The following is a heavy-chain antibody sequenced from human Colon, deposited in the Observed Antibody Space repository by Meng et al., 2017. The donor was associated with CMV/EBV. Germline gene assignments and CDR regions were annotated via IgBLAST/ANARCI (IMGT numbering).Heavy chain of an antibody. CDR3: ARDQAGYYYYDSSGYHTRYYYGMDL. CDR2: ISSSSSYI. J-gene: IGHJ6*02. D-gene: IGHD3-22*01. CDR1: GFTFSSYS. Sequence: GESLKISCAASGFTFSSYSMNWVRQAPGKGLEWVSSISSSSSYIYYADSVKGRFTISRDNAKNSLYLQMNSLRAEDTAVYYCARDQAGYYYYDSSGYHTRYYYGMDLWGQGTTVTVSS. V-gene: IGHV3-21*01.